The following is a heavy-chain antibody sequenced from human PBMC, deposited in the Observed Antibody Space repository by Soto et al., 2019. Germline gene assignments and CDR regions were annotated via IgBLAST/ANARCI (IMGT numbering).Heavy chain of an antibody. CDR1: GYSFAGYW. CDR3: ARHRVTMVRGVYYYYGLDV. CDR2: IYPGDSDT. J-gene: IGHJ6*02. D-gene: IGHD3-10*01. V-gene: IGHV5-51*01. Sequence: PGESLKISCTGSGYSFAGYWIGWVRQMPGKGLEWMGIIYPGDSDTRYSPSFEGQVTISADKSISTAYLQWNSLKASDTAMYYCARHRVTMVRGVYYYYGLDVWGQGTTVTVSS.